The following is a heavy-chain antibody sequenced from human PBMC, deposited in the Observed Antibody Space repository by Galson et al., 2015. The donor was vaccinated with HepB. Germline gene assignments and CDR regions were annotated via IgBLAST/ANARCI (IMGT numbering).Heavy chain of an antibody. Sequence: SLRLSCAASGFTFSSYAMSWVRQAPGKGLEWVAVIWYDGSNKYYADSEKGRFTISRDNSKNTLYLQMNSLRAEDTAVYYCASGLITMVRGVRENYYYYGMDVWGQGTTVTVSS. D-gene: IGHD3-10*01. V-gene: IGHV3-33*08. CDR3: ASGLITMVRGVRENYYYYGMDV. CDR2: IWYDGSNK. J-gene: IGHJ6*02. CDR1: GFTFSSYA.